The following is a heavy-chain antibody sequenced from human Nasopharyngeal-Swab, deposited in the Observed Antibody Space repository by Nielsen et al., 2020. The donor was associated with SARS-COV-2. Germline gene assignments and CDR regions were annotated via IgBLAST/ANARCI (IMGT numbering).Heavy chain of an antibody. CDR1: GGSISSGGYY. V-gene: IGHV4-31*03. CDR2: IYYSGST. J-gene: IGHJ4*02. CDR3: ARGGNVLVWFGELSHFDY. Sequence: SDTLSLTGTVSGGSISSGGYYWSWIRQHPGKGLEWIGYIYYSGSTYYNPSLKSRVTISVDTSNNQFSLKLSSVTAADTAVYYCARGGNVLVWFGELSHFDYWGQGTLVTVSS. D-gene: IGHD3-10*01.